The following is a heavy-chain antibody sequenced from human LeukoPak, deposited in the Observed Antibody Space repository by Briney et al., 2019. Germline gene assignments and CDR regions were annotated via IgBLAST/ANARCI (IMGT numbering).Heavy chain of an antibody. CDR2: IIPILGTA. V-gene: IGHV1-69*13. CDR3: ARGVVPYGNYYGMDV. D-gene: IGHD2-2*01. Sequence: ASVKVSCKASGGTFSSYAISWVRQASGQGLEWMGGIIPILGTANYAQKFQGRVTITADESTSTAYMELSSLRSEDTAVYYCARGVVPYGNYYGMDVWGQGTTVTVSS. J-gene: IGHJ6*02. CDR1: GGTFSSYA.